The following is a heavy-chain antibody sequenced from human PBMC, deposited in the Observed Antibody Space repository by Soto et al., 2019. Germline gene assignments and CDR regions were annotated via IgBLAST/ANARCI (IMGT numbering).Heavy chain of an antibody. V-gene: IGHV4-59*01. CDR3: ARGDARGPLEGYYYIDV. D-gene: IGHD2-21*02. CDR2: IYYSGST. J-gene: IGHJ6*03. CDR1: GGSISSYY. Sequence: SETLSLTCTVSGGSISSYYWSWIRQPPGKGLEWIGYIYYSGSTNYNPSLKSRVTISVDTSKNQFSLKLSSVTAADTAVYYCARGDARGPLEGYYYIDVWGKGTTVTVSS.